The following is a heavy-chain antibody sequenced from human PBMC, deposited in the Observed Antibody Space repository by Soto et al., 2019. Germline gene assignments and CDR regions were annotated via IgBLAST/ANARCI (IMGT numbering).Heavy chain of an antibody. CDR3: ASGGDDSGHHACAV. Sequence: GESLKISRTGSRYILTPMWLPWVRQMPWRCLELLGRIDPADSVTLYSRCFQGHVTMSADKSINTDYLQWSGLKASDTAMYYFASGGDDSGHHACAVWGLATMVTVSS. V-gene: IGHV5-10-1*01. J-gene: IGHJ3*01. CDR1: RYILTPMW. CDR2: IDPADSVT. D-gene: IGHD6-19*01.